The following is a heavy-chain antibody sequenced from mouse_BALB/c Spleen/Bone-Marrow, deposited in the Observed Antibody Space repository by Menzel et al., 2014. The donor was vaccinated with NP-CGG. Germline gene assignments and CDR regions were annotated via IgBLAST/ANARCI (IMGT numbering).Heavy chain of an antibody. CDR2: IDPANGNT. V-gene: IGHV14-3*02. CDR1: GFNTXDTY. D-gene: IGHD2-2*01. CDR3: ASYVYGYYFDY. Sequence: EVQLQQSGAELVKPGASVKLSCTASGFNTXDTYMHWVKQRPEQGLEWIGRIDPANGNTKYDPKFQGKASITADTSSNTAYLQLSSLTSEDTAVYYCASYVYGYYFDYWGQGTTLTVSS. J-gene: IGHJ2*01.